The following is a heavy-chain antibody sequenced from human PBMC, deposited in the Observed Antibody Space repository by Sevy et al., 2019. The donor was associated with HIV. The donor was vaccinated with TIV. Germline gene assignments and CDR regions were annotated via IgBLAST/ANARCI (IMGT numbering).Heavy chain of an antibody. D-gene: IGHD3-16*02. J-gene: IGHJ4*02. CDR1: GFTFSNAW. V-gene: IGHV3-15*01. CDR2: IKSKTDGGTT. Sequence: GESLKISCAASGFTFSNAWMSWVRQAPGKGLEWVGRIKSKTDGGTTDYAAPVKGRFTISRDDSKNTLYLQMNSLKTEDTAVYYCTTSPSMITFGGVIVGAFDYWGQGILVTVSS. CDR3: TTSPSMITFGGVIVGAFDY.